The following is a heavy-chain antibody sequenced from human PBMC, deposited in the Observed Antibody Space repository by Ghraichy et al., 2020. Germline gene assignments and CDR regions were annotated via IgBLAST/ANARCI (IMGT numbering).Heavy chain of an antibody. CDR3: STGRGDY. V-gene: IGHV3-7*01. CDR2: VKEHGSLK. CDR1: GFTFSAQW. D-gene: IGHD3-10*01. J-gene: IGHJ4*02. Sequence: GGSLRLSCAASGFTFSAQWMSWVRQAPGKGLEWVAIVKEHGSLKYYMDSVKGRFAISRDDATSSLYLQMNSLRAEDTAMYYCSTGRGDYWGQGTLVIVSS.